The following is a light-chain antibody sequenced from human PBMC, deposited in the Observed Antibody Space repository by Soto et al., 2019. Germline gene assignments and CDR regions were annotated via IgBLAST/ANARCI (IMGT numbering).Light chain of an antibody. CDR1: QDISSY. J-gene: IGKJ1*01. CDR2: AAS. Sequence: AIRMTQSPSSFSASTGDRVTITCRASQDISSYLAWYQQKPGKAPKLLIYAASTLQSGVPSRFSGGGSGTDFTLTISCLQSEDFATYYCQQYYSYPLTFGKGNKVEIQ. V-gene: IGKV1-8*01. CDR3: QQYYSYPLT.